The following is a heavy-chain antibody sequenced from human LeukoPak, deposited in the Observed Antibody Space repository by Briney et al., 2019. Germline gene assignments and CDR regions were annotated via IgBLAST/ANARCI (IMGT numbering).Heavy chain of an antibody. CDR3: AREMDYYDSRPIDY. J-gene: IGHJ4*02. D-gene: IGHD3-22*01. CDR2: ISSGDSTI. CDR1: GFTFSAYE. Sequence: GGSLRLSCAASGFTFSAYEMNWVRQAPGKGLEWVSNISSGDSTIYYADSVKGRFTISRDNARNSLYLQMNSLRAEDTAVYYCAREMDYYDSRPIDYWGQGTLVTVSS. V-gene: IGHV3-48*03.